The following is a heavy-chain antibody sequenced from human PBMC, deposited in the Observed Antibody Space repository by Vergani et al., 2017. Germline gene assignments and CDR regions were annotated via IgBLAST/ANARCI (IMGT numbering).Heavy chain of an antibody. V-gene: IGHV3-23*01. CDR3: VKDFGYSYGSFDW. J-gene: IGHJ4*02. CDR2: LSGSGGTT. D-gene: IGHD5-18*01. Sequence: EVQLLESGGNSVHPGGSLTLSCAASGFSFKDYAMIWVRQAPWKGLEWVSTLSGSGGTTYYSKSVKGRFTISRDNSKNTVYLQMNSLRVGDTAIYYCVKDFGYSYGSFDWCGQRTLVIVSS. CDR1: GFSFKDYA.